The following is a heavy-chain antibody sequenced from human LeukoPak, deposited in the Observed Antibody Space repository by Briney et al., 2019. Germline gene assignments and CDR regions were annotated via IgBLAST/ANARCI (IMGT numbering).Heavy chain of an antibody. CDR3: ARDPVVGRFDYDFWSGYSPPYYFDY. Sequence: GASVKVSCKASGYTFTSYYMHWVRQAPGQGLEWMGIINPSGGSTSYAQKFQGRVTMTRDTSTSTVYMELSSLRSEDTAVYYCARDPVVGRFDYDFWSGYSPPYYFDYWGQGTLVTVSS. D-gene: IGHD3-3*01. CDR2: INPSGGST. CDR1: GYTFTSYY. J-gene: IGHJ4*02. V-gene: IGHV1-46*01.